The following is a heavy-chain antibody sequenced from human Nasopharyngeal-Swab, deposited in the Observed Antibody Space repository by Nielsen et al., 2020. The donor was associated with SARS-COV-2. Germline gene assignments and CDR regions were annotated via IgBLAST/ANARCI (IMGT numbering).Heavy chain of an antibody. V-gene: IGHV3-30*03. CDR1: GFTFSSYG. D-gene: IGHD1-1*01. CDR3: AGELDYYGMDV. Sequence: SLKLSCAASGFTFSSYGMHWVRQAPGKGLEWLAVISYDGSNKYYADSVKGRFTISRDNSKNTLYLQMNSLRAEDTAVYYCAGELDYYGMDVWGQGTTVTVSS. J-gene: IGHJ6*02. CDR2: ISYDGSNK.